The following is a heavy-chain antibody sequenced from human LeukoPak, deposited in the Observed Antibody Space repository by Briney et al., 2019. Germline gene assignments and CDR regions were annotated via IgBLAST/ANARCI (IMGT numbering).Heavy chain of an antibody. CDR3: ARFDFWSGYYKSRVDY. CDR2: INHSGST. D-gene: IGHD3-3*01. J-gene: IGHJ4*02. CDR1: GGSFSGYY. Sequence: SETLSLTCAVYGGSFSGYYWSWIRQPPGKGLEWIGEINHSGSTNYNPSLKSRVTISADTSKNQFSLKLSSVTAADTAVYYSARFDFWSGYYKSRVDYWGQGTLVTVSS. V-gene: IGHV4-34*01.